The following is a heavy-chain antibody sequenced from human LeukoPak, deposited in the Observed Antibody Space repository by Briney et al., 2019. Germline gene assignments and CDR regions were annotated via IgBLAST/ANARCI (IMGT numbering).Heavy chain of an antibody. CDR2: IYYTGST. CDR3: ATHNSGTFYNFDS. Sequence: SETLSLTCTVSGGSINYRHWTWIRQPPGKGLEWIGYIYYTGSTDYNPSLKSRVIISLDTSKNQFPLKLSSVTAADTAVYYCATHNSGTFYNFDSWGQGTLVTVSS. J-gene: IGHJ4*02. D-gene: IGHD3-10*01. V-gene: IGHV4-59*08. CDR1: GGSINYRH.